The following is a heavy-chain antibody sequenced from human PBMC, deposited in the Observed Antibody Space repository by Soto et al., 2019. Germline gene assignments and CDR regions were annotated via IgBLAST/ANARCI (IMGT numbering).Heavy chain of an antibody. D-gene: IGHD3-10*01. V-gene: IGHV1-69*02. J-gene: IGHJ5*02. CDR2: ITPILDIT. CDR1: GGTFSRYT. Sequence: QVQLVQSGAAVKRPGSSVKVSCKASGGTFSRYTITWVRQAPGQGLEWMGRITPILDITNHAQKFQGRVTITADKSTSTAYMELSSLRSEDTAVYYCARVSGSGTYDHNWFDPWGQGTLVTVSS. CDR3: ARVSGSGTYDHNWFDP.